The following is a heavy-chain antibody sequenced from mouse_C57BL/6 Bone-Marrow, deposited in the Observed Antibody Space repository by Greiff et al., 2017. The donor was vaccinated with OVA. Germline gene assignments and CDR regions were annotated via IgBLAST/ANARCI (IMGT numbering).Heavy chain of an antibody. D-gene: IGHD1-1*01. CDR2: INPNNGGT. CDR3: ARSLYYYGSSYGYFDY. CDR1: GYTFTDYY. J-gene: IGHJ2*01. V-gene: IGHV1-26*01. Sequence: EVQLQQSGPELVKPGASVKISCKASGYTFTDYYMNWVKQSHGKSLEWIGDINPNNGGTSYNQKFKGKATLTVDKSSSTAYMELRSLTSEDSAVYYCARSLYYYGSSYGYFDYWGQGTTLTVSS.